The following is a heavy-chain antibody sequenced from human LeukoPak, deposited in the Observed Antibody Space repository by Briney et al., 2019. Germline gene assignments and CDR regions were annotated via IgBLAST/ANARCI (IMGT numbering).Heavy chain of an antibody. CDR1: GFTSSSYW. CDR2: IKHDGSDK. J-gene: IGHJ4*02. V-gene: IGHV3-7*04. Sequence: GGSLRLSCAAPGFTSSSYWMSWVRQAPGQRLEWVANIKHDGSDKYYVDSVKGRFTISRDNAGNSLYLQMNSLRAEDTAMYYCARSQSLGYWGQGTLVTVSS. CDR3: ARSQSLGY.